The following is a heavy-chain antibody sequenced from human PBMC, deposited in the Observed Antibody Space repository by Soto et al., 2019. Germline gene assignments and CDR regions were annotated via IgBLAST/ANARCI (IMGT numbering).Heavy chain of an antibody. CDR2: IYYSGST. CDR3: ARDRSYYDSSGYYLGGFDY. J-gene: IGHJ4*02. D-gene: IGHD3-22*01. V-gene: IGHV4-59*01. CDR1: GGSISSYY. Sequence: SETLSLTCTVSGGSISSYYWSWIRQPPGKGLEWIGYIYYSGSTNYNPSLKSRVTISVDTSKNQFSLKLRSVTAADTAVYYCARDRSYYDSSGYYLGGFDYWGQGTLVTVSS.